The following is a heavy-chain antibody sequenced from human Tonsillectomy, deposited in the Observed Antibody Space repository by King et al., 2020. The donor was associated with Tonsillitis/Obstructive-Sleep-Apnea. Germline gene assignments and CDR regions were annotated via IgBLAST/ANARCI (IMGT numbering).Heavy chain of an antibody. D-gene: IGHD2-15*01. CDR2: IYYSGST. CDR3: ARGGYCSGGSCYWVLSPNWFDP. J-gene: IGHJ5*02. Sequence: VQLQELGPGLVKPSETLSLTCTVSGGSISSYYWSWIRQPPGKGLEWIGYIYYSGSTNYNPSLKSRVTISVDTSKNQFSLKLSSVTAADTAVYYCARGGYCSGGSCYWVLSPNWFDPWGQGTLVTVSS. CDR1: GGSISSYY. V-gene: IGHV4-59*01.